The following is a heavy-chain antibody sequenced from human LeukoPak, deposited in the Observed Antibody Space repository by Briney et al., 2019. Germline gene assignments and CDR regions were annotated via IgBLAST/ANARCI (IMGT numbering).Heavy chain of an antibody. CDR1: GGSISSYY. D-gene: IGHD3-22*01. V-gene: IGHV4-59*01. Sequence: SETLSLTCTVSGGSISSYYWSWIRQPPGKGLEWIGYIYYSGSTNYNPSLKSRVTISVDTSKNQFSLKLSSVTAADTAVYYCARGYYDSSGYYFLFDYWGQGTLVTVSS. J-gene: IGHJ4*02. CDR2: IYYSGST. CDR3: ARGYYDSSGYYFLFDY.